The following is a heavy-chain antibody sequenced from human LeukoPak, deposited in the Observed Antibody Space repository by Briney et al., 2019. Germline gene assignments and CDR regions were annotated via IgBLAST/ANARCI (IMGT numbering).Heavy chain of an antibody. CDR2: IAGREGNT. D-gene: IGHD6-19*01. Sequence: PGGSLRLSCVASGFSFRKYSMSWVRQAPGQGLEWVSSIAGREGNTYAADSVKGRFTISRDNSKNTLYLQMNSLRAEDTAVYYCAKIAGRQWLATEDYWGQGTLVTVSS. J-gene: IGHJ4*02. CDR3: AKIAGRQWLATEDY. V-gene: IGHV3-23*01. CDR1: GFSFRKYS.